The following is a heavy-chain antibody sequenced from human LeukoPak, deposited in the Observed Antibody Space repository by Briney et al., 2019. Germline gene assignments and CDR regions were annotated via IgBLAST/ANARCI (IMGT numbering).Heavy chain of an antibody. CDR1: GFTFSNYW. CDR3: ARSVTVAGTGSDF. CDR2: ISSDGSST. J-gene: IGHJ4*02. V-gene: IGHV3-74*01. D-gene: IGHD6-19*01. Sequence: PGGSLRLSCAASGFTFSNYWMHWVRQAPGKGLVWVSRISSDGSSTSYADSVKGRFAISRNNAKNTVFLQMNSLRAEDTAVYYCARSVTVAGTGSDFWGQGTLVTISS.